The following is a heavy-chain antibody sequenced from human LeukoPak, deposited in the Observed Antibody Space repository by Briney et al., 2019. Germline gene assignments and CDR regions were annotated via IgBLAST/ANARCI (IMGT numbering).Heavy chain of an antibody. CDR3: ARARRDTAMPPDY. Sequence: PSETLSLTCTVSGGSISIYYWSWIRQPPGKGLEWIGYIYYSGSTNYNPSLKSRVTISVDTSKNQFSLKLSSVTAADTAVYYCARARRDTAMPPDYWGQGTLVTVSS. D-gene: IGHD5-18*01. V-gene: IGHV4-59*01. CDR2: IYYSGST. J-gene: IGHJ4*02. CDR1: GGSISIYY.